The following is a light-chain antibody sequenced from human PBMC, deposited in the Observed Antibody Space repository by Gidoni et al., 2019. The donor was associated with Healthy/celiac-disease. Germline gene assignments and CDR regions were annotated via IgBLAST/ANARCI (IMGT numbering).Light chain of an antibody. CDR2: WAS. V-gene: IGKV4-1*01. CDR3: QQYSSTPRS. Sequence: DIVMTKSPDSLAVSLGERATINCKSSQSVLYSSNNKNYLAWYQQKPGQPPKLLIYWASTRESGVPDRFSGSGSGTDFTLTISSLQAEDVAVYYCQQYSSTPRSFGQGTKLEIK. J-gene: IGKJ2*04. CDR1: QSVLYSSNNKNY.